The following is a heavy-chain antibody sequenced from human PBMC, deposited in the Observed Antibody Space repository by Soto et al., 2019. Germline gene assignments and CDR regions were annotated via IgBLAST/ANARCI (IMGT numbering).Heavy chain of an antibody. CDR2: ISSSSSYI. J-gene: IGHJ4*02. CDR3: ARAVLQYVGEVLGY. V-gene: IGHV3-21*01. CDR1: GFTFSSYS. Sequence: EVQLVESGGGLVKPGGSLRLSCAASGFTFSSYSMNWVRQAPGKGLEWVSSISSSSSYIYYADSVKGRFTISRDNAKNSLYLQMNSLRAEDTAVYYCARAVLQYVGEVLGYWGQGTLVTVSS. D-gene: IGHD3-16*01.